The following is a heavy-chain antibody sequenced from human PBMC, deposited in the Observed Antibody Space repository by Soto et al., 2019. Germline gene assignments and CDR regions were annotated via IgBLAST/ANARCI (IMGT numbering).Heavy chain of an antibody. V-gene: IGHV1-18*04. CDR1: GYTFTSYA. CDR2: ISAYSGNT. J-gene: IGHJ4*02. CDR3: ARDQTVLDY. Sequence: ASVKVSCKASGYTFTSYAFNWVRQAPGQGLEGMGWISAYSGNTNYAQKFQGRVTMTTDTSTSTADMEVGSLRSDGTAVYYCARDQTVLDYWGQGTLVTVSS. D-gene: IGHD4-17*01.